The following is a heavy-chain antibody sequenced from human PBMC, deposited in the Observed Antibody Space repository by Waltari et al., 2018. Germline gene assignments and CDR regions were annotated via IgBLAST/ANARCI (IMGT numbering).Heavy chain of an antibody. D-gene: IGHD3-3*01. V-gene: IGHV1-18*01. CDR2: ISAYNGNT. CDR1: DYTFTSYD. Sequence: QVPLVQSGAEVKKPGASVKVSCKAADYTFTSYDISWVRQAPGQGLEWMGWISAYNGNTNYAKKLQGRVTMTTDTSTSTAYMELRSLRSDDTAVYYCARRSLRSTYYLIWGQGTMVTVSS. J-gene: IGHJ3*02. CDR3: ARRSLRSTYYLI.